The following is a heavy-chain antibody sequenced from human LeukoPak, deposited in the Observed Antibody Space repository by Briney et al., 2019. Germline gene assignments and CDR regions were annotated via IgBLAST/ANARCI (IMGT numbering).Heavy chain of an antibody. D-gene: IGHD2-15*01. CDR3: VKDRGSYSYCSACSCYGDY. Sequence: QPGGSLRLSCAASGFTFSNYAMSWVRQAPGNGLEWVSGISGSGSSTYYADSVKGRFTISRDNSKNTLYLQVNSLRAEDTALYYCVKDRGSYSYCSACSCYGDYWGQGTLVTVSS. J-gene: IGHJ4*02. V-gene: IGHV3-23*01. CDR1: GFTFSNYA. CDR2: ISGSGSST.